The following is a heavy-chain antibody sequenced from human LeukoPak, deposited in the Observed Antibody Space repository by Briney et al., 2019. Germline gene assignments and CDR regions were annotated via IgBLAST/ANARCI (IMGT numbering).Heavy chain of an antibody. CDR1: GFTFGSYA. V-gene: IGHV3-23*01. D-gene: IGHD6-13*01. J-gene: IGHJ5*02. CDR2: ISGSGGST. CDR3: AKDTGYSSSWLQSAPGNWFDP. Sequence: PGGSRRLSCAASGFTFGSYAMSWVRQAPGKGLEWVSAISGSGGSTYYADSVKGRFTISRDNSKNTLYLQMNSLRAEDTAVYYCAKDTGYSSSWLQSAPGNWFDPWGQGTLVTVSS.